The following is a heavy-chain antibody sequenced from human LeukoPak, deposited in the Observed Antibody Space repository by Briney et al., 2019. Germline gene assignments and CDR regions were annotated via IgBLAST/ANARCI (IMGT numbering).Heavy chain of an antibody. V-gene: IGHV5-51*01. CDR3: ARVYYDSSGYYYGYNYYYYYMDV. CDR1: GYIFTSYW. CDR2: IYPGDSDT. D-gene: IGHD3-22*01. Sequence: GESLQISCKGSGYIFTSYWIGWVRQVPGKGLEWMGIIYPGDSDTRYSPSFQGQVTTSADKSISTAYLQWSSLKASDTAMYYCARVYYDSSGYYYGYNYYYYYMDVWGKGTTVTVSS. J-gene: IGHJ6*03.